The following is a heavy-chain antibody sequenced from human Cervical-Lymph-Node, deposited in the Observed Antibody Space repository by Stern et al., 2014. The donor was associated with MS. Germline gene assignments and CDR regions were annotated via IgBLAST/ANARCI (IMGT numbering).Heavy chain of an antibody. CDR3: ARVSYDFWSGYYVFDY. CDR2: IYYSGRT. J-gene: IGHJ4*02. Sequence: QVQLQESGPGLVKPSQTLSLTCTVSGGSISSGGYYCSWIRQHPGKGLEWIGYIYYSGRTYYNPSLKSRVTISVDTSKNQFSLKLSSVTAADTAVYYCARVSYDFWSGYYVFDYWGQGTLVTVSS. CDR1: GGSISSGGYY. D-gene: IGHD3-3*01. V-gene: IGHV4-31*03.